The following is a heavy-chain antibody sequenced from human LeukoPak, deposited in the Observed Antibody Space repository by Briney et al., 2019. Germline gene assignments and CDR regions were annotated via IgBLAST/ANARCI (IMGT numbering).Heavy chain of an antibody. CDR3: ARGGDYYGSGSYYNPFDY. CDR1: GCTFSSYA. J-gene: IGHJ4*02. CDR2: IIPIFGTA. D-gene: IGHD3-10*01. V-gene: IGHV1-69*01. Sequence: ASVKVSCKASGCTFSSYAISWVRQAPGQGLEWMGGIIPIFGTANYAQKFQGRVTITADESTSTAYMELSSLRSEDTAVYYCARGGDYYGSGSYYNPFDYWDQGTLVTVSS.